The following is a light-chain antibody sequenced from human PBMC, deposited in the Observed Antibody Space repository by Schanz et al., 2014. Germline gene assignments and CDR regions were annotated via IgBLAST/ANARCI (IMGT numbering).Light chain of an antibody. CDR2: EVS. J-gene: IGLJ1*01. CDR3: TSYRDSNGPCV. V-gene: IGLV2-14*03. CDR1: SSDVGSSKY. Sequence: QSALTQPASVSASLGQSITISCTGSSSDVGSSKYVSWYQQFPGKAPKPLIYEVSVRLSGVSSRFSGSKSGNTASLTISGPQAEDEAEYYCTSYRDSNGPCVFGTGTKLTVL.